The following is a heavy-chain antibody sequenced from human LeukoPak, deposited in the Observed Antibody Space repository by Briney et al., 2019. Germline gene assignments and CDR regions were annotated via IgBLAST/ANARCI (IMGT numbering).Heavy chain of an antibody. CDR3: ARGPRSGGSCYFDY. V-gene: IGHV3-48*01. CDR2: ISSSNSAI. CDR1: GFTFSSYS. D-gene: IGHD2-15*01. J-gene: IGHJ4*02. Sequence: GGSLRLSCAASGFTFSSYSMNWVRQAPGKGLEWVSYISSSNSAIYHADSVKGRFTISRDNAKNSLYLQMNSLRVDDTAVYYCARGPRSGGSCYFDYWGQGTLLTVSS.